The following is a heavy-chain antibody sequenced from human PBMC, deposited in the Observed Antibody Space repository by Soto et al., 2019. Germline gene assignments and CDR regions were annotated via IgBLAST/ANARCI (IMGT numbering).Heavy chain of an antibody. V-gene: IGHV4-59*01. CDR2: IYFTGST. D-gene: IGHD2-21*01. Sequence: SETLSLTCTVSRGSISSYYWSWIRQAPGKGLEWVGYIYFTGSTDYNAPLKRGGSISLDTSKNQFSVILRSVTAADTAVYYCARSAMAINRFYYGMDVWGQGTPVTVSS. CDR1: RGSISSYY. J-gene: IGHJ6*02. CDR3: ARSAMAINRFYYGMDV.